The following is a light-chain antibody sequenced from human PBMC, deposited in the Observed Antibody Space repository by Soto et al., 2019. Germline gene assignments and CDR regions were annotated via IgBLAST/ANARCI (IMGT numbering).Light chain of an antibody. CDR2: DVI. CDR3: CSYAGDYTFV. J-gene: IGLJ1*01. Sequence: QSALIQPRSVSGSPGQSVTISCTGTSSDVGVYTYVSWYRQHPGKAPKLMIYDVITRPSGVPDRFSGSKSGNTASLTISGLQAEDEADYYCCSYAGDYTFVFGSGTKVTVL. V-gene: IGLV2-11*01. CDR1: SSDVGVYTY.